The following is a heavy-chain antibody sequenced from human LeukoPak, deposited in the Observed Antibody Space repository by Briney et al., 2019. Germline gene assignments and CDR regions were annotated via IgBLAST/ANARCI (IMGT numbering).Heavy chain of an antibody. CDR2: INHSGST. D-gene: IGHD5-18*01. Sequence: SETLSLTCAVYGGSFSGYYWSWIRQPPGKGLEWIGEINHSGSTNYNPSLKSRVTISVDTSKNQFSLKLSSVTAADTAVYYCARAYSDGSYHWFDPWGQGTLVTVSS. V-gene: IGHV4-34*01. CDR1: GGSFSGYY. CDR3: ARAYSDGSYHWFDP. J-gene: IGHJ5*02.